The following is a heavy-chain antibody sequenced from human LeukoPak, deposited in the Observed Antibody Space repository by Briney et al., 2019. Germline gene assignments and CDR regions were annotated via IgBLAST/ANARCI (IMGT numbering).Heavy chain of an antibody. Sequence: KSSQTLSLTCTVSGGSISSGGYYWSWIRQPPGKGLEWIGYIYHSGSTYYNPSLKSRVTISVDRSKNQFSLKLSSVTAADTAVYYCAREPIAAAADWSWFDPWGQGTLVTVSS. D-gene: IGHD6-13*01. CDR1: GGSISSGGYY. CDR3: AREPIAAAADWSWFDP. V-gene: IGHV4-30-2*01. CDR2: IYHSGST. J-gene: IGHJ5*02.